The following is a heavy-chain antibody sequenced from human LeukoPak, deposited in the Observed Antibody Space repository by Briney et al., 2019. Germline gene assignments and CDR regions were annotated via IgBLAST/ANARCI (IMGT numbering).Heavy chain of an antibody. D-gene: IGHD3-22*01. CDR3: ARSSGYYSSLFYMHV. J-gene: IGHJ6*03. CDR2: FDPEDGET. Sequence: ASVKVSCKVSGYTLTELSMHWVRQAPGKGLEWMGGFDPEDGETLYAQKFQGRVTMTEDTSTDTAYMELSSLRSEDTAVYYCARSSGYYSSLFYMHVWGKGTTVTVSS. CDR1: GYTLTELS. V-gene: IGHV1-24*01.